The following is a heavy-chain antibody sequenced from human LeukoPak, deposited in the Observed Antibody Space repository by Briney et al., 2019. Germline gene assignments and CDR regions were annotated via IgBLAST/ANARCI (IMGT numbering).Heavy chain of an antibody. CDR3: ARAVAGFDY. V-gene: IGHV3-30-3*01. Sequence: SGRSLRLSCAASGFTFSSYAMHWVRQAPGKGLEWVAVISYDGSNKYYADSVKGRFTISRDNSKNTLCLQMNSLRAEDTAVYYCARAVAGFDYWGQGTLVTVSS. D-gene: IGHD6-19*01. CDR1: GFTFSSYA. J-gene: IGHJ4*02. CDR2: ISYDGSNK.